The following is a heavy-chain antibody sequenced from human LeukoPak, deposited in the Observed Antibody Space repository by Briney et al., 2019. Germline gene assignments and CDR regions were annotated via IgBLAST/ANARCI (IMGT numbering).Heavy chain of an antibody. CDR1: GGSISGYY. J-gene: IGHJ5*02. CDR2: INHSGST. Sequence: PPETLSLTCTVSGGSISGYYWSWIRQPPGKGLEWIGEINHSGSTNYNPSLKSRVTISVDTSKNQFSLKLSSVTAADTAVYYCAREWGGSGWSLGNWFDPWGQGTLVTVSS. V-gene: IGHV4-34*01. D-gene: IGHD6-19*01. CDR3: AREWGGSGWSLGNWFDP.